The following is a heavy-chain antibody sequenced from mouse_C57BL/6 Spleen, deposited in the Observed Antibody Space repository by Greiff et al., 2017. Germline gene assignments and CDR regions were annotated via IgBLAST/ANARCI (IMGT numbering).Heavy chain of an antibody. CDR3: ARQGIHYHFGY. V-gene: IGHV5-6*02. Sequence: DVMLVESGGDLVKPGGSLKLSCAASGFTFSSYGMSWVRQTPDKRLEWVATISSGGSYTYYPDSVKGRFTISRDNAKNTLYLQLSRLKSADTAMYYCARQGIHYHFGYWGQGTTLTVSS. J-gene: IGHJ2*01. CDR1: GFTFSSYG. CDR2: ISSGGSYT. D-gene: IGHD5-5*01.